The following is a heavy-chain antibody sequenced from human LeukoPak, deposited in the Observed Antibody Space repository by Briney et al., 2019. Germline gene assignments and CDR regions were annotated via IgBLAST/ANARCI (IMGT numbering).Heavy chain of an antibody. J-gene: IGHJ5*02. CDR1: GFIFSNYA. V-gene: IGHV3-23*01. Sequence: GGSLRLSCAVSGFIFSNYAMNWVRQAPGKGLEWVSSLRGGGGDTVYADSVKGRFTISRDNSKNTLYLQMNSLRAEDTAVYYCAKCQYSSSWYWFDPWGQGTLVTVSS. CDR3: AKCQYSSSWYWFDP. CDR2: LRGGGGDT. D-gene: IGHD6-13*01.